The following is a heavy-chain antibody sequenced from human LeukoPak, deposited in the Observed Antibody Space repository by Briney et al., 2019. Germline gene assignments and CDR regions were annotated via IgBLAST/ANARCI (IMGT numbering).Heavy chain of an antibody. J-gene: IGHJ5*02. CDR3: ARGRSRFWSGPSAFDP. Sequence: ASVKVSCKASGYTFTSYDINWVRQATGQGLKWMGWMNPNSGNTGYAQKFQGRVTMTRNTSISTAYMELSSLRSEDTAVYYCARGRSRFWSGPSAFDPWGQGTLVTVSS. CDR1: GYTFTSYD. V-gene: IGHV1-8*02. D-gene: IGHD3-3*01. CDR2: MNPNSGNT.